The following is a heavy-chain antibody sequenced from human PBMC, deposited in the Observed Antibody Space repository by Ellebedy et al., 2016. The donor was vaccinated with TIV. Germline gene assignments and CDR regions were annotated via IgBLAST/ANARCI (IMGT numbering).Heavy chain of an antibody. J-gene: IGHJ6*02. Sequence: PGGSLRLSCAASGFTFSRYWMHWVRQTPGRGLEWVANINQDGSQKYYVDSVKGRFTISRDNAKNSLYLQMNSLRAEDTAVYYCARRIAARPDYYYAMDVWGQGTTVTVAS. V-gene: IGHV3-7*01. D-gene: IGHD6-6*01. CDR1: GFTFSRYW. CDR2: INQDGSQK. CDR3: ARRIAARPDYYYAMDV.